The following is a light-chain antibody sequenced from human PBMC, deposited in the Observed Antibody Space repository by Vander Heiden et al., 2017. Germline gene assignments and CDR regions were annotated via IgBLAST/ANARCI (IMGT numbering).Light chain of an antibody. CDR1: SSNIGAGYD. Sequence: QSVLTQPPSVSGAPRQRVTISCPGSSSNIGAGYDVHWYQQLPGTAPKLLSYGNSNRPSGVPDRFSGSKSGTSASLAITGLQAEDEADYYCQSYDSSLSVVVFGGGTKLTVL. V-gene: IGLV1-40*01. CDR3: QSYDSSLSVVV. J-gene: IGLJ2*01. CDR2: GNS.